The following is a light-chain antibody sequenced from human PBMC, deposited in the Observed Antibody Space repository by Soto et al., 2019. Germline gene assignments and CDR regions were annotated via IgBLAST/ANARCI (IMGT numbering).Light chain of an antibody. CDR1: QSVSSK. Sequence: EIVMTQSPATLSVSPGERAALSCSASQSVSSKLAWYRQRPGQAPRLVIYDTSTRATGVPARFSGSGSGTDFTLTISSLQSEDFGVYYCQQYNDWFSITFGQGTRLEIK. CDR3: QQYNDWFSIT. CDR2: DTS. J-gene: IGKJ5*01. V-gene: IGKV3-15*01.